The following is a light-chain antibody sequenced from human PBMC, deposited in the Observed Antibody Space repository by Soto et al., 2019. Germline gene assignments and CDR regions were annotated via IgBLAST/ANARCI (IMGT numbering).Light chain of an antibody. V-gene: IGKV1-5*03. Sequence: DIQMTQSPSTLSASIGDRVTITCRASQSLRTWLAWFQQKPGEAPKGLIYKVSYLESGVPPRFTASGSETEFTLTINGPQPDDFATYYCLQYNTYPWTFGQGTKVEIK. CDR3: LQYNTYPWT. J-gene: IGKJ1*01. CDR2: KVS. CDR1: QSLRTW.